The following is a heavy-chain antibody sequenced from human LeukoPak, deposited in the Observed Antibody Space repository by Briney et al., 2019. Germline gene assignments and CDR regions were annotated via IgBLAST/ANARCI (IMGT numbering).Heavy chain of an antibody. CDR3: ATYRQVLLPFES. Sequence: GGSLRLSCAASGFTFTTYAMSWVRQAPGKGLEWVSSIFPSGGEIHYADSVRGRFTISRDNSKSTLSLQMNSLRAEDTAIYYCATYRQVLLPFESWGQGTLVTVSS. CDR1: GFTFTTYA. D-gene: IGHD2-8*02. J-gene: IGHJ4*02. CDR2: IFPSGGEI. V-gene: IGHV3-23*01.